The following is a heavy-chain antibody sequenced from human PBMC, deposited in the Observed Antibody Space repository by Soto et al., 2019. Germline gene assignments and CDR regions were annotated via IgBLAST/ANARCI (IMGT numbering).Heavy chain of an antibody. D-gene: IGHD6-19*01. J-gene: IGHJ4*02. CDR3: ARHVILTGWYNYLPDY. CDR2: IYYGGST. Sequence: SETLSLTCTVSGGSITSSYYWGWIRQPPGKGLEWIGTIYYGGSTYYNPSLKSRVTISVDTSKNQFSLKLSSVTAADTAVYYCARHVILTGWYNYLPDYWGQGTLVTVSS. V-gene: IGHV4-39*01. CDR1: GGSITSSYY.